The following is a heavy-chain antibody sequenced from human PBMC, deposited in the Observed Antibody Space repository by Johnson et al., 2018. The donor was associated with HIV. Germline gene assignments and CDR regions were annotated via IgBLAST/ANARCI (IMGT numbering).Heavy chain of an antibody. CDR2: ISSDGSNI. Sequence: VQLVESGGGVVQPGRSLRLSCTTSGFIFSSYGMHWVRQSPGKGLEWVAFISSDGSNIYYADSVRGRFTISRDNSNNTRYLQMNSLRPEDTAVYNCALLRFLEWLLPGEAFDIWGQGTMVTVSS. V-gene: IGHV3-30*03. J-gene: IGHJ3*02. CDR3: ALLRFLEWLLPGEAFDI. CDR1: GFIFSSYG. D-gene: IGHD3-3*01.